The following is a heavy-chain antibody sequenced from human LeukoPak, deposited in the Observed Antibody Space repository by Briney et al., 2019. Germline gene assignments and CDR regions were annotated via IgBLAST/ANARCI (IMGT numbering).Heavy chain of an antibody. J-gene: IGHJ1*01. V-gene: IGHV4-30-2*01. CDR1: GDSISSGRYS. D-gene: IGHD3-10*01. CDR2: IYHSGRT. Sequence: PSETLSLTCAVSGDSISSGRYSWSWIRQPPGGSLEWIEYIYHSGRTYYNPSLKSRVTISVDRSKNQFSLKLSSVTAADTAVYYCARAPKSGYCQHWGQGTLVTVSS. CDR3: ARAPKSGYCQH.